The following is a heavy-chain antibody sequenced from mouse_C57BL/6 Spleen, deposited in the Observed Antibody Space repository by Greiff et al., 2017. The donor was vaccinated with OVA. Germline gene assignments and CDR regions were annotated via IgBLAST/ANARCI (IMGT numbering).Heavy chain of an antibody. CDR1: GYTFTDYY. V-gene: IGHV1-26*01. D-gene: IGHD3-2*02. CDR3: ARSGQLRSLDYFDY. J-gene: IGHJ2*01. Sequence: EVQLQQSGPELVKPGASVKISCKASGYTFTDYYMNWVKQSHGKSLEWIGDINPNNGGTSYNQKFKGKATLTVDKSSSTAYMELRSLTSEDSAVYYCARSGQLRSLDYFDYWGQGTTLTVSS. CDR2: INPNNGGT.